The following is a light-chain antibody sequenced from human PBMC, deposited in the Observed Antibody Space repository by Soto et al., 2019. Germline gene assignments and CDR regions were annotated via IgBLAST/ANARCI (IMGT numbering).Light chain of an antibody. CDR3: CSYAGSYTHSV. CDR2: DVS. CDR1: SSDVGGYNY. Sequence: QSVLTQPRSVSGSPGQSVTISCTGTSSDVGGYNYVSWYQQHPGKAPKLMIYDVSKRPSGVPDRFSGSKSGNTASLTISGLQAEDEADYYCCSYAGSYTHSVFGTGTKLTVL. J-gene: IGLJ1*01. V-gene: IGLV2-11*01.